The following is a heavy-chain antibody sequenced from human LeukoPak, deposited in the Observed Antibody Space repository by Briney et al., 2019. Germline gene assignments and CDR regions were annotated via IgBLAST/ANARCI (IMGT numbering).Heavy chain of an antibody. V-gene: IGHV4-59*01. CDR2: IYYSGST. J-gene: IGHJ4*02. CDR1: GVSISSYY. D-gene: IGHD6-19*01. CDR3: ARDPGSGWYYFDY. Sequence: SETLSLTCTVSGVSISSYYWSWLRQPPGKGLEWVGYIYYSGSTNYNPSRKSRVTISVDTSKNQFSLKLSSVTAADTAVYYCARDPGSGWYYFDYWGQGTLVTVSS.